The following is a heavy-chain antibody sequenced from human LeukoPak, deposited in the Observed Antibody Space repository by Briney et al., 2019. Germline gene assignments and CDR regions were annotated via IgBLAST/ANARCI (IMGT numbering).Heavy chain of an antibody. Sequence: GSLRLSCAASGFTFSNYWMSWVRQAPGKGLEWVANIKQDGSDKYFVDSVKGRFTISRDNAKNSLYLQMNSLRAEDTAVYYCARVACTSCPILYYFDYWGQGTLVTVSS. J-gene: IGHJ4*02. CDR1: GFTFSNYW. CDR2: IKQDGSDK. CDR3: ARVACTSCPILYYFDY. D-gene: IGHD2-2*01. V-gene: IGHV3-7*01.